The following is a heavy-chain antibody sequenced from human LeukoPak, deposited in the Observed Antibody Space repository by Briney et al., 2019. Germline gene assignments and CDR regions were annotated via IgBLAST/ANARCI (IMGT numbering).Heavy chain of an antibody. D-gene: IGHD5-12*01. CDR2: VNPNGGNT. CDR3: ARFVGYDASDY. V-gene: IGHV1-8*01. J-gene: IGHJ4*02. CDR1: GYTFTSYD. Sequence: GASVKVSCKASGYTFTSYDINWVRQATGQGLEWMGWVNPNGGNTGYAQKFQGRVTMTRNTSISTAYMELSSLRSEDTAVYYCARFVGYDASDYWGQGTLVTVSS.